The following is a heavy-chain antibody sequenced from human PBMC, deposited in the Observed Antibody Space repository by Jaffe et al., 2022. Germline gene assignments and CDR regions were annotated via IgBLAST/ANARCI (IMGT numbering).Heavy chain of an antibody. V-gene: IGHV4-38-2*01. CDR1: GYSISSGYY. J-gene: IGHJ4*02. Sequence: QVQLQESGPGLVKPSETLSLTCAVSGYSISSGYYWGWIRQPPGKGLEWIGSIYHSGSTYYNPSLKSRVTISVDTSKNQFSLKLSSVTAADTAVYYCASHGFRPESGFGFDYWGQGTLVTVSS. D-gene: IGHD3-10*01. CDR2: IYHSGST. CDR3: ASHGFRPESGFGFDY.